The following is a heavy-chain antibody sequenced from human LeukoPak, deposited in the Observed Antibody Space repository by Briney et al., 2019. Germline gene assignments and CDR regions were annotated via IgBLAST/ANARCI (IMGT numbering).Heavy chain of an antibody. Sequence: ASVKVSCKASGGTFSSYAISWVRQAPGQGLEWMGRIIPILGIANYAQKFQGRVTITADKSTSTAYMELSSLRSEDTAVYYCARLPRYCSGGSCYSGTYYYYGMDVWGQGTTVTVSS. D-gene: IGHD2-15*01. V-gene: IGHV1-69*04. CDR3: ARLPRYCSGGSCYSGTYYYYGMDV. J-gene: IGHJ6*02. CDR2: IIPILGIA. CDR1: GGTFSSYA.